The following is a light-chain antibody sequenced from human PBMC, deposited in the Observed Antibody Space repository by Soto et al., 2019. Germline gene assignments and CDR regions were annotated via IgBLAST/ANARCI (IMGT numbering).Light chain of an antibody. CDR3: QQRSNWPPS. V-gene: IGKV3-11*01. CDR1: QSVSSY. Sequence: EIVLTQSPATLSLSPGERATLSCRASQSVSSYLAWYQQKPGQAPRLLIYDASNRATGIPARFSGSGSGTDCTLTISSLEPEDFEVYYCQQRSNWPPSFGQGTKLEIK. CDR2: DAS. J-gene: IGKJ2*01.